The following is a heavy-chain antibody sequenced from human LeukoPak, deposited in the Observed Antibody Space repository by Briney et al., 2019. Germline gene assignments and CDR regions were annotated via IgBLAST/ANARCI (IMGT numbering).Heavy chain of an antibody. CDR1: GGTFSSYA. CDR3: AITITGTTSRFGAFDI. V-gene: IGHV1-69*05. J-gene: IGHJ3*02. CDR2: IIPIFGTA. Sequence: GSSVKVSCKASGGTFSSYAISWVLQAPGQGLEWMGGIIPIFGTANYAQKFQGRVTITTDESTSTAYMELSSLRSEDTAVYYCAITITGTTSRFGAFDIWGQGTMVTVSS. D-gene: IGHD1-20*01.